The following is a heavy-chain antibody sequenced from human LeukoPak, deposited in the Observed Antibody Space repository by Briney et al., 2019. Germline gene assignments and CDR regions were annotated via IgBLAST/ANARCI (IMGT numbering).Heavy chain of an antibody. CDR2: IFHRGGT. J-gene: IGHJ4*02. D-gene: IGHD2-15*01. Sequence: PSETLSLTCTVSNDSISSGDYYWNWIRQPPGKGLEWIGYIFHRGGTSYNPSLKSRILFSVDTSQNQFSLKLNSVTAAVTAVYYCVREILYCSGGSCYRGPFDNWGQGTLVTVSA. V-gene: IGHV4-30-4*01. CDR3: VREILYCSGGSCYRGPFDN. CDR1: NDSISSGDYY.